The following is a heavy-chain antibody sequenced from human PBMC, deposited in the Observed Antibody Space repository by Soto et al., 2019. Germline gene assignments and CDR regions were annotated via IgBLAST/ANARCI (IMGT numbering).Heavy chain of an antibody. CDR2: IRHDGSQK. CDR1: GFTFRDYW. V-gene: IGHV3-7*01. CDR3: TRDISPRNGGVWYDAFDI. D-gene: IGHD6-19*01. J-gene: IGHJ3*02. Sequence: EVQVVESGGNLVQPGGSLRLSCAASGFTFRDYWMTWVRQAPGKGLEWLANIRHDGSQKYYVDSVKGRFTISRDNAKNSLFLQMDSLRAEDTAVYYCTRDISPRNGGVWYDAFDIWGQGTMVTASS.